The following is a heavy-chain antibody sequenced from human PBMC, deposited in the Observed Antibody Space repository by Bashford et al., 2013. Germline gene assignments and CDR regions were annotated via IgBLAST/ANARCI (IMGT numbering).Heavy chain of an antibody. V-gene: IGHV3-23*01. Sequence: VRQAPGKGLEWVSAMSGTGGTTYYADSVKGRFTISRDNSKNTLYLQMNSLRVEDTAVYYCAKDLGSGPYYYGMDVWGQGTTVTVSS. CDR3: AKDLGSGPYYYGMDV. J-gene: IGHJ6*02. D-gene: IGHD3-10*01. CDR2: MSGTGGTT.